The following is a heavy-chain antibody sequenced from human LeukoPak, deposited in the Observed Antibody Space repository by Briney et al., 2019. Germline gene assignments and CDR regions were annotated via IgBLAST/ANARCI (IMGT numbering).Heavy chain of an antibody. CDR1: GFTFSTYS. V-gene: IGHV3-23*01. CDR3: AKDVVPDSGWDLDY. CDR2: IYPRGDST. J-gene: IGHJ4*02. Sequence: GGSLRLSCAASGFTFSTYSMTWVRQGPGKGLEWVSSIYPRGDSTFYADSVKGRFTISRDNSKNTLYLQMSSLRTEDTAIYYCAKDVVPDSGWDLDYWGQGTLVTVSP. D-gene: IGHD6-19*01.